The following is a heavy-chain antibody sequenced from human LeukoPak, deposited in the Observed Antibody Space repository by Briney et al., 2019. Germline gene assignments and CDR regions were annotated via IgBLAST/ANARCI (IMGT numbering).Heavy chain of an antibody. Sequence: ASVKVSCKASGYTFTGYYMHGVRQAPGQGLEWMGWINPNSGGTNYAQKFQGWVTMTRDTSIRTAYMELRRMRSDDKAVDYCARRPQVLRYFAWLLPLDYWGQGTLVTVSS. CDR1: GYTFTGYY. D-gene: IGHD3-9*01. CDR2: INPNSGGT. J-gene: IGHJ4*02. V-gene: IGHV1-2*04. CDR3: ARRPQVLRYFAWLLPLDY.